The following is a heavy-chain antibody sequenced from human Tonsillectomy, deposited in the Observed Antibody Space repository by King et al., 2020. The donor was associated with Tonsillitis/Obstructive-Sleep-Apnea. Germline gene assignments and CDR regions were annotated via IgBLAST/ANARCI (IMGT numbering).Heavy chain of an antibody. V-gene: IGHV3-23*04. J-gene: IGHJ3*01. CDR3: AKDADGDYVGASAFGV. Sequence: VQLVESGGGLVQPGGSLRLSCEASTFRFSDYAMSWVRQAPGKGLEWVSGISGTGDNTEYADSVKGRFTISRDNSKNTLLLQMSSLRVEDTAIYYCAKDADGDYVGASAFGVWGQGTMATVSS. CDR2: ISGTGDNT. CDR1: TFRFSDYA. D-gene: IGHD4-17*01.